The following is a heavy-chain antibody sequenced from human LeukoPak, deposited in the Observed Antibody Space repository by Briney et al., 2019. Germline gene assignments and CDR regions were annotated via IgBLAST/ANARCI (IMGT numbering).Heavy chain of an antibody. J-gene: IGHJ4*02. D-gene: IGHD4-11*01. CDR2: IYHSGST. V-gene: IGHV4-30-2*05. Sequence: SQTLSLTCAVSGGSISSGGYSWSWIRQPPGKGLEWIGYIYHSGSTYYNPSLKSRVTISVDTSKNQFSLKLSSVTAADTAVYYCAKNSNPYYFDYWGQGTLVTVSS. CDR1: GGSISSGGYS. CDR3: AKNSNPYYFDY.